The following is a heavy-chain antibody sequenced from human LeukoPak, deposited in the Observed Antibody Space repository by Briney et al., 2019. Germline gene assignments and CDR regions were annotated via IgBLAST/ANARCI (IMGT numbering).Heavy chain of an antibody. CDR3: ARARAVGTLYYYYYMDV. D-gene: IGHD1-1*01. Sequence: ASVKVSCKASGYTFTGYYMHWVRQAPGQGLEWMGWINPNSGGTNYAQKFQGRVTITRNTSISTAYMELSSLRSEDTAVYYCARARAVGTLYYYYYMDVWGKGTTVTVSS. J-gene: IGHJ6*03. CDR1: GYTFTGYY. CDR2: INPNSGGT. V-gene: IGHV1-2*02.